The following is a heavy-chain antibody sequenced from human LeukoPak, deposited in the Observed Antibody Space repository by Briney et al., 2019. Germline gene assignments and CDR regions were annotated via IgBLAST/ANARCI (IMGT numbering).Heavy chain of an antibody. CDR3: ARGYSGYFYY. Sequence: GRSLRLSCAASGFTFSSYGMNWVRQAPGKGLEWVAVIWYDGSNKYYVDSVKGRFTISRDNSKNTLYLQMNSLRAEDTAVYYCARGYSGYFYYWGQGTLVTVSS. CDR1: GFTFSSYG. V-gene: IGHV3-33*01. D-gene: IGHD5-12*01. J-gene: IGHJ4*02. CDR2: IWYDGSNK.